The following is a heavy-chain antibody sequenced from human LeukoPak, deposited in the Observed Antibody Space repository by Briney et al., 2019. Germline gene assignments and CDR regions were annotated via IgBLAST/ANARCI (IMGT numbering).Heavy chain of an antibody. Sequence: GGSLRLSCAASGFTFSSYSMNWIRQAPGKGLEWVSSISSSSSYIYYADSVKGRFTISRDNAKNSLYLQMNSLRAEDTAVYYCARAPLGYCSGGSCYDLDYWGQGTLVTVSS. CDR1: GFTFSSYS. CDR2: ISSSSSYI. J-gene: IGHJ4*02. D-gene: IGHD2-15*01. V-gene: IGHV3-21*01. CDR3: ARAPLGYCSGGSCYDLDY.